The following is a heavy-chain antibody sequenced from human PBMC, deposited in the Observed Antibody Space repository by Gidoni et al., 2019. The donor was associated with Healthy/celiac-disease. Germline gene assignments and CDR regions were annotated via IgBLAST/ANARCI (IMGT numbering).Heavy chain of an antibody. D-gene: IGHD6-13*01. CDR1: GYSFTNYW. J-gene: IGHJ6*03. V-gene: IGHV5-51*03. CDR2: IYPGDSDT. CDR3: ARRIAATGTDYYYYYMDV. Sequence: GESLKISCKGSGYSFTNYWIGWVRQMPGKGLEWMGIIYPGDSDTRYSPSFQGQVTISADKSISTAYLQWGSLKASDTAMYYCARRIAATGTDYYYYYMDVWGRGTTVTVSS.